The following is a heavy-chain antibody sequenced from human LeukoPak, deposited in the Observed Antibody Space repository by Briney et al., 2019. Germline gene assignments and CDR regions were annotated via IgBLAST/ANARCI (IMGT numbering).Heavy chain of an antibody. D-gene: IGHD2-15*01. J-gene: IGHJ6*02. CDR1: GFTFSSYA. CDR2: ISGSGGST. Sequence: GGSLRLSCAASGFTFSSYAMSWVRQAPGKGLEWVSAISGSGGSTYYADSVKGRLTISRDNSKNTLYLQMNSLRAEDTAVYYCAKGDYCSGGSCYSHYYYGMDVWGQGTTVTVSS. V-gene: IGHV3-23*01. CDR3: AKGDYCSGGSCYSHYYYGMDV.